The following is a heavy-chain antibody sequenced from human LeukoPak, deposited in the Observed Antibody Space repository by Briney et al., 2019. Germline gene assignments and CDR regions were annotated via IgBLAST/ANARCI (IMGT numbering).Heavy chain of an antibody. CDR2: ISAYNGNT. J-gene: IGHJ2*01. D-gene: IGHD6-19*01. CDR3: ARPIGYSSGGFDL. CDR1: GYTFINYG. V-gene: IGHV1-18*01. Sequence: GASVKVSCKASGYTFINYGINWVRQAPGQGLEWMGWISAYNGNTNYAQSLQGRVTMTTDTSTSTVYMEMRSLTSDDTAVYYCARPIGYSSGGFDLWGRGTLVTVSS.